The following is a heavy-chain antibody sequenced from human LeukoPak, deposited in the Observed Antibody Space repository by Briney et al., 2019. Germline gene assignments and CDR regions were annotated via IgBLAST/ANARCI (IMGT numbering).Heavy chain of an antibody. CDR3: ATHSGSYFLY. J-gene: IGHJ4*02. D-gene: IGHD1-26*01. V-gene: IGHV1-24*01. CDR1: VYTLTQLV. CDR2: FDPEDGET. Sequence: ASVKVSCKVSVYTLTQLVIHWVRKAPRKPLEWMGCFDPEDGETISAQKVQGRVLMTEDRSTDTAYMEVSRLRSEDTAMYYCATHSGSYFLYWGQGTQVSVSS.